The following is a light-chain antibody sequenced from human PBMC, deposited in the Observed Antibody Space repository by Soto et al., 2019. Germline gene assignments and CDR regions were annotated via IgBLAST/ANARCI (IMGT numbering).Light chain of an antibody. V-gene: IGKV3-20*01. Sequence: ETVLTQSPGTLSVSPGESATLSCRASQSVSSSYLAWYQQKRGQAPRLLIYGASSRATGVPDRFTGSGSGTDFTLTITRLEPEDFAVYFCQQDRRSSITFGQGTRLEIK. CDR3: QQDRRSSIT. CDR1: QSVSSSY. CDR2: GAS. J-gene: IGKJ5*01.